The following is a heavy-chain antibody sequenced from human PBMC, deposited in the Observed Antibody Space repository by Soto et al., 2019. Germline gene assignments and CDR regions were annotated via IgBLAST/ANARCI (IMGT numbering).Heavy chain of an antibody. D-gene: IGHD3-22*01. V-gene: IGHV4-30-4*01. J-gene: IGHJ4*02. CDR1: GGSISSGDYY. Sequence: PSETLSLTCTVSGGSISSGDYYWNWIRQPPGKGLEWIGYIYYSGSTYYNPSLKSRVTISVDTSKNQFSLKLSSVTAADTAVYYCARDNGGAYDPVEWGQGTLVTVSS. CDR2: IYYSGST. CDR3: ARDNGGAYDPVE.